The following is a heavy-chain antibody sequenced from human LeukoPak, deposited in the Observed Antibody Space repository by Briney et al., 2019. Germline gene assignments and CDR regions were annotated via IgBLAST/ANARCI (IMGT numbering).Heavy chain of an antibody. CDR2: ISKDGSMK. CDR3: AGESFDI. CDR1: GFTFSNYA. V-gene: IGHV3-30*04. Sequence: GSLRLSCAASGFTFSNYAMDWVRRAPGKGLEWVAVISKDGSMKYYADSVQGRFTVSRDNSNNTLYLQMNSLRTEDTAVYYCAGESFDIWGQGTMVTVSS. J-gene: IGHJ3*02.